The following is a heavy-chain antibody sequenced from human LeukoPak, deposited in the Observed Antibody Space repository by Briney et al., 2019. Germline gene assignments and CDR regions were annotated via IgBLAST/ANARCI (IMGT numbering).Heavy chain of an antibody. J-gene: IGHJ5*02. Sequence: GGSLRLSCAASGFTFSNYNMNWVRQAPGKGLEWVSSISSSSSYIYYADSVKGRFTISRDNSRNTLYLQMNSLRAEDTAVYYCAAGGTYYYNSSGYLYEPWGQGTLVTVSS. CDR3: AAGGTYYYNSSGYLYEP. CDR2: ISSSSSYI. V-gene: IGHV3-21*04. D-gene: IGHD3-22*01. CDR1: GFTFSNYN.